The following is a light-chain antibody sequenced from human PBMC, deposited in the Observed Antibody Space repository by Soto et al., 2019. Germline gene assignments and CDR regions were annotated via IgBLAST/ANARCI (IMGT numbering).Light chain of an antibody. Sequence: EIVLTQSPGTMSLSPGERVTLSCRASQTVTRSYLAWYQQKPGQAPRLLIYGASTRATGIPARFSGSGSGTEFTLTISSLQSEDFEVYYCQQYYAWPLTFGGGTKVDIK. V-gene: IGKV3-15*01. J-gene: IGKJ4*01. CDR2: GAS. CDR1: QTVTRSY. CDR3: QQYYAWPLT.